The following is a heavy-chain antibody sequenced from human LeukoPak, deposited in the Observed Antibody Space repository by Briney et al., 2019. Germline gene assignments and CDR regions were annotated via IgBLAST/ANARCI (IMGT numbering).Heavy chain of an antibody. Sequence: GGSLRLSCAASGFTFSSYAMHWVRQAPGKGLEWVAVISSDGNNAFYADSVKGRFTVSRDNSKNTLYVQMNSLRVEDTAVYYCAKSEAVLLMRCHLDSWGQGTLVSVSS. V-gene: IGHV3-30*18. D-gene: IGHD2-8*01. CDR1: GFTFSSYA. CDR2: ISSDGNNA. CDR3: AKSEAVLLMRCHLDS. J-gene: IGHJ4*02.